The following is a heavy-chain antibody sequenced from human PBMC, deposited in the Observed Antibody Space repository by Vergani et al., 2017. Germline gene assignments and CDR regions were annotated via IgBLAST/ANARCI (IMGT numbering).Heavy chain of an antibody. CDR1: GFTFSSYS. V-gene: IGHV3-48*01. CDR2: ISSSSSTI. Sequence: EVQLVESGGGLVQPGGSLRLSCAASGFTFSSYSMNWVRQAPGKGLEWVSYISSSSSTIYYADSVKGRFTISRDNSKNTLYLQMNSLRAEDTAVYYCAKDVYSGSYYGYFDYWGQGTLVTVSS. CDR3: AKDVYSGSYYGYFDY. J-gene: IGHJ4*02. D-gene: IGHD1-26*01.